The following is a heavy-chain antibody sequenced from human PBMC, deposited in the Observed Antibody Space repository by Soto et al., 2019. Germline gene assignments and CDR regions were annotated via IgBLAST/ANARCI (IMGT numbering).Heavy chain of an antibody. V-gene: IGHV1-69*05. CDR1: GGSFSSYA. CDR2: IIPIFGTA. J-gene: IGHJ5*02. CDR3: ARDRQKLHWLDP. Sequence: SVKVSCKASGGSFSSYAISWVRQAPGQGLEWMGGIIPIFGTAKYSQKFQGRVTITRDTSASTAYMELSSLRSEHTAVYYCARDRQKLHWLDPWGQGTLVTVSS.